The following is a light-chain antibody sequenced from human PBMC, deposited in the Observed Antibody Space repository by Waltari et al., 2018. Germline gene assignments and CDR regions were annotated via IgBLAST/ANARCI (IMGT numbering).Light chain of an antibody. J-gene: IGLJ3*02. Sequence: SSELTQPPSVSVSPGQTARITCFGDALPKQYAHRYQQKSGQAPVQIIYKDSERPSEIPERFSGSTSGTTVTLTISGVQAQDEADYYCQAADINGLSWVFGGGTKLTVL. CDR1: ALPKQY. CDR2: KDS. CDR3: QAADINGLSWV. V-gene: IGLV3-25*03.